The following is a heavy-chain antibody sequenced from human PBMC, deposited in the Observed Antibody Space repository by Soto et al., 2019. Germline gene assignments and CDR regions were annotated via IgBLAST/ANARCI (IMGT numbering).Heavy chain of an antibody. D-gene: IGHD6-13*01. V-gene: IGHV3-7*01. Sequence: GGSLRLSCAASGFTFSNAWMSWVRQAPGKGLEWVANIKQDGSEKYYVDSVKGRFTISRDNAKNSLYLQMNSLRAEDTAVYYCARAYGGAAGTWVGYYYYGMDVWGQGTTVTVSS. CDR3: ARAYGGAAGTWVGYYYYGMDV. CDR1: GFTFSNAW. J-gene: IGHJ6*02. CDR2: IKQDGSEK.